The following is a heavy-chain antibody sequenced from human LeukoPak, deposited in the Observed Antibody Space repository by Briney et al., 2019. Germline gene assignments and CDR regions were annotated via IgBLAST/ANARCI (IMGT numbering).Heavy chain of an antibody. CDR3: ASAGYCSSTSCLVALDY. D-gene: IGHD2-2*01. J-gene: IGHJ4*02. CDR2: TYYRSKWYN. Sequence: SQTLSLTCAVSGDSVSSNSAAWNWIRQSPSRGLEWLGRTYYRSKWYNDYAVSVKSRITINPDTSKNQFSLQLNSVTPEDTAVYYCASAGYCSSTSCLVALDYWGQGTLVTVSP. V-gene: IGHV6-1*01. CDR1: GDSVSSNSAA.